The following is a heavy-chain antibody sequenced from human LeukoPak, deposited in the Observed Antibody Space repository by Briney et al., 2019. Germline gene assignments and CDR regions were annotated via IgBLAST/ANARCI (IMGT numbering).Heavy chain of an antibody. CDR1: GGSISSSSYY. V-gene: IGHV4-39*01. D-gene: IGHD2-2*01. Sequence: PSETLSLTCTVSGGSISSSSYYWGWIRQPPGKGLEWIGSIYYSGSTYYNPSLKSRVTISVDTSKNQFSLKLSSVTAADTAVYYCARPLPYCSSTSCSPAYWGQGTLVTVSS. CDR3: ARPLPYCSSTSCSPAY. CDR2: IYYSGST. J-gene: IGHJ4*02.